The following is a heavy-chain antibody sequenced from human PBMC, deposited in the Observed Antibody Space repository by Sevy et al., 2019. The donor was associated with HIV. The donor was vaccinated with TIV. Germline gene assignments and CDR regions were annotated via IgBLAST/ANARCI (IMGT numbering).Heavy chain of an antibody. J-gene: IGHJ5*02. CDR2: IYHSGST. CDR3: ASLASVSDYYLDP. D-gene: IGHD3-10*01. CDR1: GGSISSGGYS. Sequence: SETLSLTCAVSGGSISSGGYSWSWIRQPPGKGLEWIGYIYHSGSTYYNPSLKSRVTISVDRSKNQFSLKLSSVTAAATAVYYCASLASVSDYYLDPWGQGTLVTVSS. V-gene: IGHV4-30-2*01.